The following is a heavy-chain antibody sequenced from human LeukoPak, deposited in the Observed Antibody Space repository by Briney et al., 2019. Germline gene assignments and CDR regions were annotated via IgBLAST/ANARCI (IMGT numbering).Heavy chain of an antibody. CDR2: INSDGSST. CDR3: ARVALWGQWLGTLDY. V-gene: IGHV3-74*01. D-gene: IGHD6-19*01. Sequence: GGSLRLSCAASGFTFSSYWMHWVRQAPGKGLVWVSRINSDGSSTSYADSVKGRFTISRDNAKNTLYLQMNSLRAEDTAVYYCARVALWGQWLGTLDYWGQGTLVTVSS. J-gene: IGHJ4*02. CDR1: GFTFSSYW.